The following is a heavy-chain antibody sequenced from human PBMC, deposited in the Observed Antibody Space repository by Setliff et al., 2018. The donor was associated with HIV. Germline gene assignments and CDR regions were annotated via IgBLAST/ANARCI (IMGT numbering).Heavy chain of an antibody. D-gene: IGHD3-16*01. CDR3: ARARSLLVWYDAFDI. CDR1: GYSISDDYY. Sequence: SETLSLTCAVSGYSISDDYYWGWIRQPPGKGLEWIGEIDHSGSTNYNPSLKSRVTISVDTPKKQFSLRLSSVTAADTAVYFCARARSLLVWYDAFDIWGQGTMVTVSS. CDR2: IDHSGST. J-gene: IGHJ3*02. V-gene: IGHV4-38-2*01.